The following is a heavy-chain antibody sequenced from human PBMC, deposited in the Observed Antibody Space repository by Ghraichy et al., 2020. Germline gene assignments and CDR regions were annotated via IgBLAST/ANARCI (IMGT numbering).Heavy chain of an antibody. J-gene: IGHJ6*02. CDR1: GGSISSYY. V-gene: IGHV4-59*12. D-gene: IGHD6-6*01. CDR2: IYYSGST. Sequence: SQTLSLTCTVSGGSISSYYWSWIRQPPGKGLEWIGYIYYSGSTNYNPSLKSRVTISVDTSKNQFSLKLSSVTAADTTVYYCARDHLYSSSSRYYYYYGMDVWGQGTTVTVSS. CDR3: ARDHLYSSSSRYYYYYGMDV.